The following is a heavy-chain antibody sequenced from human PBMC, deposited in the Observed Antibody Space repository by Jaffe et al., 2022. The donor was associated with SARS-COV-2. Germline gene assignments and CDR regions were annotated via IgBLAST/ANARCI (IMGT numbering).Heavy chain of an antibody. J-gene: IGHJ2*01. V-gene: IGHV3-64*01. CDR2: ISSNGGST. CDR1: GFTFSSYA. CDR3: ARAWYGGNSMHWYFDL. Sequence: EVQLVESGGGLVQPGGSLRLSCAASGFTFSSYAMHWVRQAPGKGLEYVSAISSNGGSTYYANSVKGRFTISRDNSKNTLYLQMGSLRAEDMAVYYCARAWYGGNSMHWYFDLWGRGTLVTVSS. D-gene: IGHD2-21*02.